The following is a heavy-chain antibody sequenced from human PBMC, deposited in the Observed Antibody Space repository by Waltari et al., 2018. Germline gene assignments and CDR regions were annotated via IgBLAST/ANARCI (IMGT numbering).Heavy chain of an antibody. Sequence: EVQVVESGGGLVQPGGSMRLSCAASGFTFSCYVMNWVRPAPGKGLGWISYISNSGSTMYSADSVKGRFTISRDNAKNSLYLQMNSLRAEDTAGYYCARPSTEHYYYYYYMDVWGKGTTVTVS. V-gene: IGHV3-48*03. J-gene: IGHJ6*03. CDR3: ARPSTEHYYYYYYMDV. CDR2: ISNSGSTM. CDR1: GFTFSCYV.